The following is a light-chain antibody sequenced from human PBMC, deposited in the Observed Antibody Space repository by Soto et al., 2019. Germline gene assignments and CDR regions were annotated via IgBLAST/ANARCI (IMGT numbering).Light chain of an antibody. J-gene: IGKJ4*01. CDR1: QSVTDF. CDR3: QQRSKWPLT. Sequence: EIVLTQSPVTLSLSPGERATLSCRASQSVTDFLAWYQQKPGQAPRLLIYDASNRATGISARFSGSGSGTDFTLTISSLEPEDFAVYYCQQRSKWPLTFGGGTKVDIK. V-gene: IGKV3-11*01. CDR2: DAS.